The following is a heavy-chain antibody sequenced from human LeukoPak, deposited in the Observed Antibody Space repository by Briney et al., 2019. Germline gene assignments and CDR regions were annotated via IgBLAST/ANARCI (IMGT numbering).Heavy chain of an antibody. J-gene: IGHJ4*02. Sequence: GGSLRLSCAASGFTFSSYAMRWVRQAPGKGLEWVSAISGSGGSTYYADSVKGRFTISRDNSKNTLYLQMNSLRAEDTAVYYCAKDHGTMVRGVISYFDYWGQGTLVTVSS. CDR2: ISGSGGST. V-gene: IGHV3-23*01. CDR3: AKDHGTMVRGVISYFDY. CDR1: GFTFSSYA. D-gene: IGHD3-10*01.